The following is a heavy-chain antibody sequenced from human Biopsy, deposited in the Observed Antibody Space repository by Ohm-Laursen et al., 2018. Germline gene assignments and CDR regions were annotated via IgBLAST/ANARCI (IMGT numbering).Heavy chain of an antibody. CDR2: ISYTGYT. CDR1: GGSFTGHY. Sequence: SETLSLTCIVSGGSFTGHYWSWIRQPPGKGLEWIGHISYTGYTSYNASLKSRATISVDTSRNHFSLRLSSLTAADTAVYYCARGSNDFGGLYFPRWGQGTLLTVSS. D-gene: IGHD4-23*01. CDR3: ARGSNDFGGLYFPR. J-gene: IGHJ4*02. V-gene: IGHV4-59*11.